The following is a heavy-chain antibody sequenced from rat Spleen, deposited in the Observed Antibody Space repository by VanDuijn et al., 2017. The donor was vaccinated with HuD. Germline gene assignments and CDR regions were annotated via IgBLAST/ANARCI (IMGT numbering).Heavy chain of an antibody. J-gene: IGHJ2*01. CDR2: ISNAGSIT. V-gene: IGHV5-25*01. CDR1: GFIFSKYD. D-gene: IGHD4-1*01. Sequence: EVQLVESGGGLVQPGRSLKLSCAASGFIFSKYDMAWVRQTPTKGLEWVASISNAGSITYYPDSVKGRFTISRDNAKSTLYLQMNSLRSEDTAMYYCTRGLGLDYWGQGVMVTVSS. CDR3: TRGLGLDY.